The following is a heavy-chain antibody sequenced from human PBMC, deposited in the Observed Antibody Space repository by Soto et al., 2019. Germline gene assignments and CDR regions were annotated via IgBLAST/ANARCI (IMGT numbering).Heavy chain of an antibody. CDR1: GGSFTTGVYY. V-gene: IGHV4-39*02. J-gene: IGHJ5*02. Sequence: PSETLSLTCTVSGGSFTTGVYYWAWIRLPPGKGLEWIVTIYFGGSTYYNPSLKSRVTIAVDASKNHFSLKLTSVTAADTAVYYCARLTAQVYNWLDPWGQGTLVTVSS. CDR3: ARLTAQVYNWLDP. CDR2: IYFGGST.